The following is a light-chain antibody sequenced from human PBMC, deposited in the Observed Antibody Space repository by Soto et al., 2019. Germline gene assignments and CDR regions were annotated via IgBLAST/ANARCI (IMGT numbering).Light chain of an antibody. CDR1: QSLSSSY. J-gene: IGKJ5*01. CDR3: QQYGGSMT. V-gene: IGKV3-20*01. Sequence: EIVLTQSPGTLSLSPGDTATLSCRASQSLSSSYLAWYQQRPGQAPRLLIYGASSRATGIPDRFSGSGSGTDFTLTISRLDPEDFAVYYCQQYGGSMTFGQGTRLE. CDR2: GAS.